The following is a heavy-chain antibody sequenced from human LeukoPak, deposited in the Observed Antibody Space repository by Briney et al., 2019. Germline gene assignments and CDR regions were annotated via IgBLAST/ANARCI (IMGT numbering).Heavy chain of an antibody. CDR3: AREPERSKIFDY. CDR1: GGSFSGYY. V-gene: IGHV4-34*01. CDR2: INHSGST. Sequence: PSETLSLTCAVYGGSFSGYYWSWIRQPPGKGLEWIGEINHSGSTNYNPSLKSRVTISVDTSKNQFSLKLSSVTAADTAVYYCAREPERSKIFDYWGQGTLVTVSS. J-gene: IGHJ4*02.